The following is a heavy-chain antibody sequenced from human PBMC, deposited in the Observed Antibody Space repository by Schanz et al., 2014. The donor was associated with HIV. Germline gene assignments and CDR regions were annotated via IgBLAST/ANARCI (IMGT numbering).Heavy chain of an antibody. CDR2: MNNDVSSR. J-gene: IGHJ4*02. CDR3: AAGLIRYFFDY. V-gene: IGHV3-74*02. Sequence: EVQLVESGGGLVQPGGSLTLSCAASGFSFSDYWMHLVRQVPGKGLLWVSRMNNDVSSRLYADSVKGRFTISRDDSKNTLYLQMNSLRAEDTAMYYCAAGLIRYFFDYWGQGTLVTVSS. D-gene: IGHD2-21*01. CDR1: GFSFSDYW.